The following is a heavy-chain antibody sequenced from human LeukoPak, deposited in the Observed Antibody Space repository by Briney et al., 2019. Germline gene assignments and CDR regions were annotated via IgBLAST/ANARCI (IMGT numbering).Heavy chain of an antibody. CDR1: GYTFTDYY. V-gene: IGHV1-2*06. CDR3: VREAGGSDTYYLDY. Sequence: ASVKVSCKTSGYTFTDYYIHWVRQAPGQRLEWMGRINPRSGGINYAQKFQGRVTMTRDTAISTAYMDLSGLRSDDTAVYYCVREAGGSDTYYLDYWGQGVLVTVSS. J-gene: IGHJ4*02. CDR2: INPRSGGI. D-gene: IGHD1-26*01.